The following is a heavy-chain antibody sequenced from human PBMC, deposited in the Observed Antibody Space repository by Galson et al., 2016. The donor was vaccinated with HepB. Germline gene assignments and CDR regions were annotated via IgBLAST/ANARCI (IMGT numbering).Heavy chain of an antibody. CDR3: AREEGYYDFSSGYPDY. CDR2: ISYDGINK. V-gene: IGHV3-30-3*01. J-gene: IGHJ4*02. CDR1: GFNFSSYA. D-gene: IGHD3-3*01. Sequence: SLRLSCAASGFNFSSYAIHWVRQAPGKGLEWVAVISYDGINKYYADSVKGRFTISRDISKNTLYLQMNSLRAEDTAVYYCAREEGYYDFSSGYPDYWGQGTLVTVSS.